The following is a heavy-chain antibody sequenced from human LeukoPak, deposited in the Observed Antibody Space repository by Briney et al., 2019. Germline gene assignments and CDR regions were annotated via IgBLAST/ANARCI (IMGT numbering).Heavy chain of an antibody. CDR1: GGSISSYY. D-gene: IGHD3-10*01. CDR2: ICTSGST. V-gene: IGHV4-4*07. J-gene: IGHJ4*02. Sequence: SETLSLTCTVSGGSISSYYWSWIRQPAGKGLEWIGRICTSGSTNYNPSLKSRITMSVDTSKNQFSLKLSSVTAADTAVYYCARSPYYYGSGSYFDYWGQGTLVTVSS. CDR3: ARSPYYYGSGSYFDY.